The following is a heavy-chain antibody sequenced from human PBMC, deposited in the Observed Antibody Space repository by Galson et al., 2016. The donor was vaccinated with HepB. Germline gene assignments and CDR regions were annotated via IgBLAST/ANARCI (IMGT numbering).Heavy chain of an antibody. CDR3: AKRRGAAMIAAKVGDDF. J-gene: IGHJ4*02. D-gene: IGHD1-26*01. Sequence: SLRLSCAASGFTFSSYAMSWVRQAPGKGLEWVSGISDSGGRTHYADSVEGRFTISRDNSKSTLYLQINGLRVDDTAVYYCAKRRGAAMIAAKVGDDFWGQGTLVIVSS. CDR1: GFTFSSYA. CDR2: ISDSGGRT. V-gene: IGHV3-23*01.